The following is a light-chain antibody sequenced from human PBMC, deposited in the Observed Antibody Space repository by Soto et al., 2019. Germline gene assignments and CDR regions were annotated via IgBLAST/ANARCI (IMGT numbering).Light chain of an antibody. CDR3: SSFAGNNNLV. V-gene: IGLV2-8*01. Sequence: QSALTQPPSASGSPGQSVTISCTGTSSDVGGYNYVSWYQQHPGKAPTLMISEVSTRPSGVPDRFSGSKSGNTASLTVSGLQAEEEADYYCSSFAGNNNLVFGGGTKLTVL. CDR2: EVS. CDR1: SSDVGGYNY. J-gene: IGLJ2*01.